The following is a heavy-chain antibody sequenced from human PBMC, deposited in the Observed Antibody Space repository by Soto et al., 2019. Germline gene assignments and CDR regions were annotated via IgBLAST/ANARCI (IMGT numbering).Heavy chain of an antibody. V-gene: IGHV1-46*01. CDR2: INPSGGST. CDR3: ARAVQPSTNYYYYGMDV. CDR1: GYTFTSYY. Sequence: ASVKVSCKASGYTFTSYYMHWVRQAPGQGLEWMGIINPSGGSTSYAQKFQGRVTMTRDTSTSTVYMELSSLRSEDTAVYYRARAVQPSTNYYYYGMDVWGQGTTVTVSS. J-gene: IGHJ6*02. D-gene: IGHD5-18*01.